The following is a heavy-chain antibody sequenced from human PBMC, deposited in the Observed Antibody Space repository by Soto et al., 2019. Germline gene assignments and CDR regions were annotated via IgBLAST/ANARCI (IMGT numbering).Heavy chain of an antibody. Sequence: GGSLRLSCAASGFTFSIYPMVWVRQAPGKGLESISSISGSGTSHYADSVKGRFTISRDNSENTLYLQMNSLRAEDTAVYYCAKVITTDISYWYGMDVWGQGTTVTVSS. CDR1: GFTFSIYP. J-gene: IGHJ6*02. V-gene: IGHV3-23*01. CDR3: AKVITTDISYWYGMDV. CDR2: ISGSGTS. D-gene: IGHD1-26*01.